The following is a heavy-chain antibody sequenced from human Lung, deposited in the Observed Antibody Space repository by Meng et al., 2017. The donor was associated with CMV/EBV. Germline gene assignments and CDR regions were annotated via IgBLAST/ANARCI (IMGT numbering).Heavy chain of an antibody. V-gene: IGHV3-74*03. CDR1: GFTLSRYW. CDR3: ARDCFGREEY. CDR2: INSDDSTT. J-gene: IGHJ4*02. Sequence: GESLKISCAASGFTLSRYWVHWVRQVPGQGLVWVSRINSDDSTTTYADSVKGRFTISRDNAKNTVYLQMNSLRVEDTAVYYCARDCFGREEYWGQGTLVTVAS. D-gene: IGHD6-6*01.